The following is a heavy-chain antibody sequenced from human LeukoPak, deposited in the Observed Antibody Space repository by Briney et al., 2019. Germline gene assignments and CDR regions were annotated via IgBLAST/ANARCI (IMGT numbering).Heavy chain of an antibody. Sequence: GGALRLSCAASGFTFSSYAMSWVRQAPGKGVEGVSAISGSGGSTYYADSVKGRFTISRDNSKNTLYLQMNSLRAEDTAVYYCAKDSFGIAAAGTDYWGQGTLVIVSS. CDR1: GFTFSSYA. V-gene: IGHV3-23*01. D-gene: IGHD6-13*01. CDR3: AKDSFGIAAAGTDY. J-gene: IGHJ4*02. CDR2: ISGSGGST.